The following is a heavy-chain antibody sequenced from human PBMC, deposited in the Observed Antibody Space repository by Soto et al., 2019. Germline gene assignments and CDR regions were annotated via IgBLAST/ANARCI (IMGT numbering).Heavy chain of an antibody. CDR2: TYYRSNWYN. J-gene: IGHJ5*02. CDR1: GGSVSSNSAA. V-gene: IGHV6-1*01. D-gene: IGHD6-13*01. CDR3: ARGGGAAGVFDP. Sequence: SQTLSLTCAISGGSVSSNSAAWNWIRQSPSRGLEWLGRTYYRSNWYNDYAVSVKSRVTINPDASENQFSLQLNSVTPEDTAVYYCARGGGAAGVFDPWGQGTLVTVSS.